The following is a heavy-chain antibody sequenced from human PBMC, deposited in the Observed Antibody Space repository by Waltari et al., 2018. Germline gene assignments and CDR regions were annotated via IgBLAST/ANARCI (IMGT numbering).Heavy chain of an antibody. J-gene: IGHJ4*02. CDR2: IYSGGNT. D-gene: IGHD6-19*01. CDR1: GFTDRPNF. CDR3: AKQSPSYTRGWYPLES. Sequence: EVQLVESGGNLIQPGGSLRLSCAAPGFTDRPNFIRGVRQAPGKGLEWVSIIYSGGNTYYAGSVKGRFTISRDNYKNMVYLEMNSLRAEDTAVYYCAKQSPSYTRGWYPLESWGPGTLVTVSP. V-gene: IGHV3-53*01.